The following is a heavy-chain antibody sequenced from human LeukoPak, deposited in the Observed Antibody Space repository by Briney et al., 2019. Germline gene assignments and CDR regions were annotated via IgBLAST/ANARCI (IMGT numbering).Heavy chain of an antibody. CDR3: AGGDYYYYYGMDV. D-gene: IGHD3-10*01. Sequence: PGGSLRLSCAASGFTFSSYEMNWVRQAPGKGLEWVSYISGSGSTIYYADSVKGRFTISRDNAKNSLYLQMNSLRAEDTAVYYCAGGDYYYYYGMDVWGKGTTVTVSS. CDR1: GFTFSSYE. J-gene: IGHJ6*04. V-gene: IGHV3-48*03. CDR2: ISGSGSTI.